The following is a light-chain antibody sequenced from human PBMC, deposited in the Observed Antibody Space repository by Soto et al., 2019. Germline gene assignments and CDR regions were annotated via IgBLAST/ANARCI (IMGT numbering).Light chain of an antibody. V-gene: IGKV1-17*01. Sequence: DIQMTQSPSSLSASLGDRVTITCRASQGIRDDLGWYQQKPGKDPTRLIYAASSLQSGVPSRFSGSVSGTDFNLTLSRLQTEDCATYDGQQANSFPITFGPGTRLEIK. CDR1: QGIRDD. CDR3: QQANSFPIT. CDR2: AAS. J-gene: IGKJ5*01.